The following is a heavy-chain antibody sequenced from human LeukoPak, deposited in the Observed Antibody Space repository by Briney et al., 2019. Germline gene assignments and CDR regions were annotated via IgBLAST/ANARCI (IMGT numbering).Heavy chain of an antibody. J-gene: IGHJ4*02. Sequence: PSQTLSLTCTVSGGSISSGGYYWSWIRQHPGKGLEWIGYIYYSGSTYYNPSLKSRVTVSVDTSKNQFSLKLRSVTAADTAVYYCAREDGFDFDYWGQGTLVTVSS. D-gene: IGHD3-10*01. CDR2: IYYSGST. CDR3: AREDGFDFDY. V-gene: IGHV4-31*03. CDR1: GGSISSGGYY.